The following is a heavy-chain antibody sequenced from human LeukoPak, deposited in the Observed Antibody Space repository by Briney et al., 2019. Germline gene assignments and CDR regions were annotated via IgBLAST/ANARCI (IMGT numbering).Heavy chain of an antibody. CDR2: ISGSGGST. CDR1: GFTFSTYG. CDR3: ANHYYDSSGYHVFQH. Sequence: GGSLRLSCAASGFTFSTYGMTWVRQAPGKGLEWVSSISGSGGSTYYADSVKGRVTVSRDNSKSTLFLQMNSLRAEDTAVYYCANHYYDSSGYHVFQHWGQGALVTVSS. V-gene: IGHV3-23*01. D-gene: IGHD3-22*01. J-gene: IGHJ1*01.